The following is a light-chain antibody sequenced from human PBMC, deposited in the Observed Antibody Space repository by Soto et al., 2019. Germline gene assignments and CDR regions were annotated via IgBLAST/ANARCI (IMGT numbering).Light chain of an antibody. CDR3: SSYAGSNNLV. CDR1: GTDVGTYNF. J-gene: IGLJ2*01. V-gene: IGLV2-8*01. CDR2: EVS. Sequence: QSALTQPASVSGSPGQSITISCTGSGTDVGTYNFVSWFQRHPGKAPQLIIYEVSKRPSGVPDRFSGSKSGNTASLTVSGLQAEDEADYYCSSYAGSNNLVFGGGTQLTVL.